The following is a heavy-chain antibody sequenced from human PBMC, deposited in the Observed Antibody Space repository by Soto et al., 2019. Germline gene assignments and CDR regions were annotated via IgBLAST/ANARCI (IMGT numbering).Heavy chain of an antibody. CDR1: GGSISSSRCH. CDR2: IKYSGTT. J-gene: IGHJ4*02. V-gene: IGHV4-39*01. Sequence: PSETLSLTCTVSGGSISSSRCHWGWIRQPPGKGLEWIASIKYSGTTYYNPSLKSRVTLSVDTSTNQCSLKLSSMTAADTSVYYCARRYGYSFDYWGQGTLVTVSS. CDR3: ARRYGYSFDY. D-gene: IGHD1-1*01.